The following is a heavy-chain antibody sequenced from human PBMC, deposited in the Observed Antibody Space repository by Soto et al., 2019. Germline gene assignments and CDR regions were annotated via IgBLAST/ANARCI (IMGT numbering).Heavy chain of an antibody. CDR2: KYYSGAT. CDR3: ARGRPNYFYYGLDV. J-gene: IGHJ6*02. CDR1: DDSINSDYY. Sequence: SETLSLTCTVSDDSINSDYYWAWVRQFPGGGLQWMGYKYYSGATDSDPSLERRVSFSVDKSKNHFSLNLTSVTVADTAVYYCARGRPNYFYYGLDVWGQGIPVTVSS. V-gene: IGHV4-30-4*01.